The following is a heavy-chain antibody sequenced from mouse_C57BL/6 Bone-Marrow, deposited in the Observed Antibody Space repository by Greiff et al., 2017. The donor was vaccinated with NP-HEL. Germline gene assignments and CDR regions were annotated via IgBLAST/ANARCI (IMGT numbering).Heavy chain of an antibody. D-gene: IGHD2-1*01. CDR2: ISGGGGNT. CDR3: ARHYGNYEGGFAY. Sequence: EVMLVESGGGLVKPGGSLKLSCAASGFTFSSYTMSWVRQTPEKRLEWVATISGGGGNTYYPDSVKGRFTISRDNAKNTLYLQMSSLRSEDTALYYCARHYGNYEGGFAYWGQGTLVTVSA. J-gene: IGHJ3*01. V-gene: IGHV5-9*01. CDR1: GFTFSSYT.